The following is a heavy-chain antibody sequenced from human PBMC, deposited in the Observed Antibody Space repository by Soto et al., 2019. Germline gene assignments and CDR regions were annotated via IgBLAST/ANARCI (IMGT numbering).Heavy chain of an antibody. D-gene: IGHD7-27*01. Sequence: QVRLQQWGAGLLKPSDTLSLTCAVYGGSFNDYYWTWIRQAPGKGLEWIGEINHSGVTTYNPSLKRRLTMSVDTSKNQFSLELSSVTAADTAVYYCVRAGGLPSGVGWYFDLWGRGTPVTVSS. CDR1: GGSFNDYY. V-gene: IGHV4-34*01. J-gene: IGHJ2*01. CDR2: INHSGVT. CDR3: VRAGGLPSGVGWYFDL.